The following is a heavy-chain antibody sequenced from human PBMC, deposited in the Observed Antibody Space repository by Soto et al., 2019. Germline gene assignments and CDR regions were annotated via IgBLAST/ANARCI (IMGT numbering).Heavy chain of an antibody. Sequence: AGSLRLSCAASGFTFSNYTMHWVRQAPGEGLEWVSFISYDGTKKYYADSVKGRFTISRDSAKNSLYLQMNSLRAEDTAVYYCARRERYNWTYPGYYYYYYGMDVWGQGTTVTVSS. V-gene: IGHV3-30-3*01. CDR1: GFTFSNYT. CDR2: ISYDGTKK. CDR3: ARRERYNWTYPGYYYYYYGMDV. J-gene: IGHJ6*02. D-gene: IGHD1-7*01.